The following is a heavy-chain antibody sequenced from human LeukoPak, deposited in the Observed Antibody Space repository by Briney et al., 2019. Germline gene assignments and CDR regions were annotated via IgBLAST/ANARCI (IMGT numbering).Heavy chain of an antibody. Sequence: GGSLRPSCVASGFTFSDYYMSWIRQAPGKGLEWVSYIGSTIYYADSVKGRFTISRDNAKNSLYLQMNSLRAEDTAVYYCARDRGIVGTTGYYYMDVWGKGTTVTVSS. CDR2: IGSTI. J-gene: IGHJ6*03. CDR3: ARDRGIVGTTGYYYMDV. CDR1: GFTFSDYY. V-gene: IGHV3-11*04. D-gene: IGHD1-26*01.